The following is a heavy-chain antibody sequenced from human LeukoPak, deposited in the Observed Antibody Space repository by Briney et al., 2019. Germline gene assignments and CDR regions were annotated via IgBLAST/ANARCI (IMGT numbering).Heavy chain of an antibody. CDR1: GDSISSQSW. D-gene: IGHD3-22*01. CDR2: IHHTGST. V-gene: IGHV4-4*02. J-gene: IGHJ4*02. CDR3: ARKGLRHGYVPLDY. Sequence: NPSGTLSLTCAVSGDSISSQSWWSWVRQPPGKGLEWIGEIHHTGSTNYNPSLKSRVTIAVGKSKDQFSLKLTSMTAADTAVYYCARKGLRHGYVPLDYWGQGILVTVSS.